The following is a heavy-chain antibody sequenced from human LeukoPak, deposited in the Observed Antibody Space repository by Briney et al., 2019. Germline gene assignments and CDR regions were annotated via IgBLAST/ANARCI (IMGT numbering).Heavy chain of an antibody. CDR1: GFTFSSYS. CDR2: ISSSSSTI. CDR3: ARPLYCSSTTCLFDY. V-gene: IGHV3-48*02. J-gene: IGHJ4*02. D-gene: IGHD2-2*01. Sequence: GGSLRLSCAASGFTFSSYSMNWVRQAPGKGLEWVSYISSSSSTIYYADSVKGRFTISRDNAKNSLYLRMNSLRDEDTAVYYCARPLYCSSTTCLFDYWGQGTLVTVSS.